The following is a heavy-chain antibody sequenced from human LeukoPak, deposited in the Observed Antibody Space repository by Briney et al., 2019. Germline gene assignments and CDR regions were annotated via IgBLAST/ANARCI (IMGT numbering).Heavy chain of an antibody. CDR2: ITSSGSTT. J-gene: IGHJ5*02. Sequence: GGSLRLSCAASGFTFRDYFMTWIRQAPGKGVEWLSYITSSGSTTYYADSVKGRFTISRNNTNNSLYLQMSSLRAEDTAVYYCARDSSGWSYNWFDPWGQGTLVTVSS. D-gene: IGHD6-19*01. CDR1: GFTFRDYF. V-gene: IGHV3-11*04. CDR3: ARDSSGWSYNWFDP.